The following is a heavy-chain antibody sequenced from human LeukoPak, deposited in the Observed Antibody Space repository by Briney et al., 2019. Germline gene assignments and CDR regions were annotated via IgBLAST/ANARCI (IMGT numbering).Heavy chain of an antibody. J-gene: IGHJ4*02. CDR2: MSSSYSTI. CDR1: GFTCSVYE. Sequence: PGGSLRLSCAASGFTCSVYEMHWLRQAPGEGLEWPSYMSSSYSTIYYADSEKRRFTISRDNAKSTLYLQMNNVRAEDTAVYFCARNLAYWGQGTLVTVSP. V-gene: IGHV3-48*03. CDR3: ARNLAY.